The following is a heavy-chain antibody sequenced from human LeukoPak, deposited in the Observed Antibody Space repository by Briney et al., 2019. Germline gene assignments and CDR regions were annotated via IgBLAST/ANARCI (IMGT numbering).Heavy chain of an antibody. D-gene: IGHD7-27*01. J-gene: IGHJ3*02. CDR1: GGSISSGSYY. V-gene: IGHV4-61*02. CDR2: IYTSGST. Sequence: SETLPLTCTVSGGSISSGSYYWSWIRQPAGKGLEWIGRIYTSGSTNYNPSLKSRVTISVDTSKNQFSLKLSSVTAADTAVYYCARRNWGMVSAFDIWGQGTMVTVSS. CDR3: ARRNWGMVSAFDI.